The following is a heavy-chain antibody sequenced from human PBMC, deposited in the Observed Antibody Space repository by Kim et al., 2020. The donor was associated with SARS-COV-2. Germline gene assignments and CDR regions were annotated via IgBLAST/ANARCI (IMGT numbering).Heavy chain of an antibody. J-gene: IGHJ3*01. D-gene: IGHD2-8*01. V-gene: IGHV4-30-4*01. CDR2: NNCSGNR. CDR1: GGSISGGYCY. CDR3: ATVGLDCTTSRPFDL. Sequence: SETLSLTCTVSGGSISGGYCYWICMRQPTGKDLEWVGNNNCSGNRYYKPSLGGPVIISEYMTKNQFSLHLGSAAAADASDYDYATVGLDCTTSRPFDL.